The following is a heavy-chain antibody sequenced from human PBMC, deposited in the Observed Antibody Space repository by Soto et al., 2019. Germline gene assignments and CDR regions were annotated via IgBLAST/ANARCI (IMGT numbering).Heavy chain of an antibody. J-gene: IGHJ6*02. Sequence: PGESLKISCKGSGYSFTSYWISWVRQMPGKGLEWMGRIDPSDSYTNYSPSFQGHVTISADKSISTAYLQRSSLKASDTAMYYCARSGAFIVGATMHYYYYGMDVWGQGTTVTVSS. CDR3: ARSGAFIVGATMHYYYYGMDV. CDR1: GYSFTSYW. V-gene: IGHV5-10-1*01. CDR2: IDPSDSYT. D-gene: IGHD1-26*01.